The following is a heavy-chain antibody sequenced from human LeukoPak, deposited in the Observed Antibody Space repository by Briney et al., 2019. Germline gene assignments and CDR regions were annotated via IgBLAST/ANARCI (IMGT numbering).Heavy chain of an antibody. Sequence: SQTLSLTCTVSGGSISSYYWGWIRQPPGKGLEWIGYIYYSGSTNYNPSLKSRVTISVDTSKNQFSLKLSSVTAADTAVYYCARASPVIGAYFDYWGQGTLVTVSS. CDR2: IYYSGST. D-gene: IGHD2-21*01. V-gene: IGHV4-59*01. CDR3: ARASPVIGAYFDY. J-gene: IGHJ4*02. CDR1: GGSISSYY.